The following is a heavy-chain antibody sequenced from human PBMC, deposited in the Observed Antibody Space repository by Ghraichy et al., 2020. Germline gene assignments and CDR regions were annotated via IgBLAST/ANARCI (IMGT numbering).Heavy chain of an antibody. V-gene: IGHV4-34*01. Sequence: ESLNISCAVYGGSFSGYYWSWIRQPPGKGLEWIGEINHSGSTNYNPSLKSRVTISVDTSKNQFSLKLSSVTAADTAVYYCARDIVLMVYARYGMDVWGQGTTVTVSS. J-gene: IGHJ6*02. CDR3: ARDIVLMVYARYGMDV. D-gene: IGHD2-8*01. CDR2: INHSGST. CDR1: GGSFSGYY.